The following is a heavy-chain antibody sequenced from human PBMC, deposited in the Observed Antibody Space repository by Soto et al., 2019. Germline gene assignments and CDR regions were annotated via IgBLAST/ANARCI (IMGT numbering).Heavy chain of an antibody. Sequence: ASVKVSCKASGYTFSSYGISWVRQAPGQGLEWMGWISEYKGNTKYAQKLQGRVTMTTDTSTSTAYMELRSLRSDDTAVYYCAGLVRNCFNGVCYEWFDPWGQGTLVTVSS. CDR3: AGLVRNCFNGVCYEWFDP. J-gene: IGHJ5*02. CDR1: GYTFSSYG. D-gene: IGHD2-8*01. CDR2: ISEYKGNT. V-gene: IGHV1-18*04.